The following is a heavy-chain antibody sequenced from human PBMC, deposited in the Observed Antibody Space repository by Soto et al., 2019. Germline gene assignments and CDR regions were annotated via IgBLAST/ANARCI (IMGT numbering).Heavy chain of an antibody. CDR2: IYYSGST. V-gene: IGHV4-39*01. J-gene: IGHJ4*02. D-gene: IGHD3-10*01. Sequence: PSETLSLTCTVSGGSISSSSYYWGWIRQPPGKGLEWIGSIYYSGSTYYNPSLKSRVTISVDTSKNQFSLKLSSVTAADTAVYYCASFTMVSSYWGQGTLVTVSS. CDR3: ASFTMVSSY. CDR1: GGSISSSSYY.